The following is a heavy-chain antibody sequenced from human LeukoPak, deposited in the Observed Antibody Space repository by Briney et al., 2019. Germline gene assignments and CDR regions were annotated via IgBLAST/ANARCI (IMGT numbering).Heavy chain of an antibody. CDR2: IYTSGST. J-gene: IGHJ3*02. Sequence: PSETLSLTCTVSGGSISSGSYYWSWIRQPAGKGLEWIGRIYTSGSTNYNPSLKSRVTISVDTSKNQFSLKLSSVTAADTAVYYCARADYYYDSSGYYFRDAFDIWGQGTMVTVSS. CDR3: ARADYYYDSSGYYFRDAFDI. V-gene: IGHV4-61*02. CDR1: GGSISSGSYY. D-gene: IGHD3-22*01.